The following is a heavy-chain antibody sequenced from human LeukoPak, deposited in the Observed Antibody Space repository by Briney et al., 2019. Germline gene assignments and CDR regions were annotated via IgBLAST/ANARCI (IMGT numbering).Heavy chain of an antibody. CDR3: ARDSGIAAVSYYGMDV. CDR2: IYSGGST. J-gene: IGHJ6*02. CDR1: GFTASSNY. V-gene: IGHV3-53*01. Sequence: SGGSLRLSCAASGFTASSNYMSWVRQARGKGLEWVSVIYSGGSTYYADSVKGRFTISRDNSKNTLYLQMNSLRAEDTAVYYCARDSGIAAVSYYGMDVWGQGTTVTVSS. D-gene: IGHD6-13*01.